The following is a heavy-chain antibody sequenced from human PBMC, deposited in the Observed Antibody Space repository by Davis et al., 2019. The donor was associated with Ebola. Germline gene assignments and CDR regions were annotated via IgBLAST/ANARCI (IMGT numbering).Heavy chain of an antibody. CDR2: ISSSGSTI. J-gene: IGHJ4*02. CDR1: GFTFSSYE. D-gene: IGHD4-17*01. Sequence: PGGSLRLSCAASGFTFSSYEMNWVRQAPGKGLEWVSYISSSGSTIYYADSVKGRFTISRDNAKNSLYLQMNSLRAEDTAVYYCARIDYGDFYYFDYRGQGTLVTVSS. V-gene: IGHV3-48*03. CDR3: ARIDYGDFYYFDY.